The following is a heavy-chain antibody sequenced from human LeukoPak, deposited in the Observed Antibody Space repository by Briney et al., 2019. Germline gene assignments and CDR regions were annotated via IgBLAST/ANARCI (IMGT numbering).Heavy chain of an antibody. J-gene: IGHJ4*02. V-gene: IGHV3-74*01. D-gene: IGHD6-19*01. CDR2: IEYDGSST. Sequence: GGSLRPSCAASGFTFSSYWLHWVRQDPGRGLLWVSRIEYDGSSTGYAASVKGRFTISRDNAKNTLYLQMNSLRAEDTAVYYCAREGVAGALDYWGQGTLVTVSS. CDR1: GFTFSSYW. CDR3: AREGVAGALDY.